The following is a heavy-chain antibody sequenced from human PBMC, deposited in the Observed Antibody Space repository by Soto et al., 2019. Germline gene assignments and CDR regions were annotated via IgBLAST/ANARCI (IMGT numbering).Heavy chain of an antibody. CDR2: IYYSGST. CDR3: ARDIYYDSSGYYYYYGMDV. D-gene: IGHD3-22*01. V-gene: IGHV4-59*01. Sequence: SETLSLTCTVSGGSISSYYWSWIRQPPGKGLEWIGYIYYSGSTNYNPSLKSRVTISEDTSKNQFSLKLSSVTAADTAVYYCARDIYYDSSGYYYYYGMDVWGQGTTVTVSS. J-gene: IGHJ6*02. CDR1: GGSISSYY.